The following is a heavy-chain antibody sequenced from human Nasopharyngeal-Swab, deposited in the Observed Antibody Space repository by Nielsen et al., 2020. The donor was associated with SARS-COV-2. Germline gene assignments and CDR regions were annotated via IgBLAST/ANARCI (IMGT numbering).Heavy chain of an antibody. CDR2: IFSNDEK. CDR3: ARIWYYDSSGYSWFDP. Sequence: SGPTLVKPPETLTLTCTVSGFSLSNARMGVSWIRQPPGKALEWLAHIFSNDEKSYSTSLKSRLTISKDTSKSQVVLTMTNMDPVDTATYYCARIWYYDSSGYSWFDPWGQGTLVTVSS. CDR1: GFSLSNARMG. J-gene: IGHJ5*02. V-gene: IGHV2-26*01. D-gene: IGHD3-22*01.